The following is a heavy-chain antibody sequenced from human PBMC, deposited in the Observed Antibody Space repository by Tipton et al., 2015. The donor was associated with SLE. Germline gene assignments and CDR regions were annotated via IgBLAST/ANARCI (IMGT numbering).Heavy chain of an antibody. D-gene: IGHD3-10*01. J-gene: IGHJ4*02. V-gene: IGHV3-21*01. Sequence: SLRLSCAASGFTFSSYSMNWVRQAPGKGLEWVSSISSSSNYIYYADSVKGRFTISRDNAKNSLYLQMNSLRAEDTAVYFCAREQTDYYGSGSFDYWGQGTLVTVSS. CDR1: GFTFSSYS. CDR2: ISSSSNYI. CDR3: AREQTDYYGSGSFDY.